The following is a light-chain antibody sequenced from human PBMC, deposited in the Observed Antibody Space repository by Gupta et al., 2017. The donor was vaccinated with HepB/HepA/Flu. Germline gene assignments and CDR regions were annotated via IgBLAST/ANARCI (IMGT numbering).Light chain of an antibody. CDR1: SSDVGLYDF. J-gene: IGLJ2*01. CDR2: DVY. V-gene: IGLV2-14*03. Sequence: QSALTQPASVSGSPGQSITISCTGTSSDVGLYDFVSWYQQHPGRAPKLIIYDVYNRPSGISDRFSGSKSGNTASLTISGFQAEDEADYYCNSFTSSSTLVFGGGTKVTVL. CDR3: NSFTSSSTLV.